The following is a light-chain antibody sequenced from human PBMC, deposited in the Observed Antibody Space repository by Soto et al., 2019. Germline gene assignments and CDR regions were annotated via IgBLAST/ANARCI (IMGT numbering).Light chain of an antibody. J-gene: IGLJ7*01. CDR3: QSYDSSLSRYV. CDR2: GNS. V-gene: IGLV1-40*01. Sequence: QSVLTQPPSVSGAPGQRVTISCTGSSSNIGAGYDVHWYQQLPGTVPKLLIFGNSNRPSGVSDRFSGSKSDTSASLAITGLQAEDEADYYCQSYDSSLSRYVFGPGTQLTVL. CDR1: SSNIGAGYD.